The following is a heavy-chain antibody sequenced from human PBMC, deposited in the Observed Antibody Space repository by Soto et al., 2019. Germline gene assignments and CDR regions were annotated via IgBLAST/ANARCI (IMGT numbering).Heavy chain of an antibody. CDR3: ARSVYYYDSSGPAHDAFDI. Sequence: SVKVSCKASGGTFSSYAISWVRQAPGQGLEWMGGIIPIFGTANYAQKFQGRVTITADESTSTAYMELSSLRSEDTAVYYCARSVYYYDSSGPAHDAFDIWAQGTMVTGSS. V-gene: IGHV1-69*13. D-gene: IGHD3-22*01. J-gene: IGHJ3*02. CDR2: IIPIFGTA. CDR1: GGTFSSYA.